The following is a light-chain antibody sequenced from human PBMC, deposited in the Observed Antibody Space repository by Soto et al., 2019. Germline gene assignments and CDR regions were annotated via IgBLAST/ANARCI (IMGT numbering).Light chain of an antibody. Sequence: ETALKQSPATLSLSPGERATLSCRASQSVDTFLAWYQQKPGQAPRLLIYDASSRATGIPARFSGSGSGTDFTLTISSLEPEDFAVYYCQQRSNWPPFGQGTRLEI. J-gene: IGKJ5*01. CDR1: QSVDTF. V-gene: IGKV3-11*01. CDR2: DAS. CDR3: QQRSNWPP.